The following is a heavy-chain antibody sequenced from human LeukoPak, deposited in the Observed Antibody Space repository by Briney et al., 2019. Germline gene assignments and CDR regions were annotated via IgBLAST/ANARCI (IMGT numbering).Heavy chain of an antibody. Sequence: SETLSLTCTVSGGSISSYYWSWIRRPAGKGLEWIGRIYTSGSTNHNPSLKSRVTMSVDTSKNQFSLKLSSVTAADTAVYYCARSRATMVRGVGYYYYMDVWGKGATVTVSS. J-gene: IGHJ6*03. CDR3: ARSRATMVRGVGYYYYMDV. CDR1: GGSISSYY. CDR2: IYTSGST. V-gene: IGHV4-4*07. D-gene: IGHD3-10*01.